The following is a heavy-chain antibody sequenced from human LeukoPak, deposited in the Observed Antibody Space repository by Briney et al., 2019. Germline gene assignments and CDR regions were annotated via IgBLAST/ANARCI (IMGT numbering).Heavy chain of an antibody. J-gene: IGHJ4*02. CDR2: ISYSGST. V-gene: IGHV4-31*03. CDR1: GGSISSGGYY. CDR3: ARDVSGNYFDY. D-gene: IGHD5/OR15-5a*01. Sequence: SQTLSLTCTVSGGSISSGGYYWSWIRQHPGKGLEWIGYISYSGSTYYNPSLKSRVTISVDTSKNQFSLKLSSVTAADTAVYYCARDVSGNYFDYWGQGTLVTVSS.